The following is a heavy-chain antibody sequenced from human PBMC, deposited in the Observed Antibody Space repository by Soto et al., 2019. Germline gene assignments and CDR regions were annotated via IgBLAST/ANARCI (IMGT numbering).Heavy chain of an antibody. Sequence: GGSLRLSCAASGFTFSSYAMSWVRQAPGKGLKWVSAISGTGDSSYYADSVKGRFTISRDNSKNTLFLQMNSLRAEDTAVYYCANLKGFYCSGDNCPIDYWGQGTLVTVSS. CDR2: ISGTGDSS. V-gene: IGHV3-23*01. J-gene: IGHJ4*02. CDR3: ANLKGFYCSGDNCPIDY. D-gene: IGHD2-15*01. CDR1: GFTFSSYA.